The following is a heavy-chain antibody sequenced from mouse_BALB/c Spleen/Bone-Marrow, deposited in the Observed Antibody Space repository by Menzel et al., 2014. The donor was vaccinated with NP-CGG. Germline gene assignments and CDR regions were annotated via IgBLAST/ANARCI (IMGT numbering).Heavy chain of an antibody. CDR3: ATGNAMDY. CDR1: GDFITSGY. J-gene: IGHJ4*01. CDR2: ISYSGST. V-gene: IGHV3-8*02. Sequence: EVRLQQSGPSLVKPSQTLSLTCSVTGDFITSGYWNWIRKFPGNKLEYMGYISYSGSTYYNPSLKSRISITRDTSKNQYCLQLNSVTTEDTATYYCATGNAMDYWGQGTSVTVSS. D-gene: IGHD4-1*01.